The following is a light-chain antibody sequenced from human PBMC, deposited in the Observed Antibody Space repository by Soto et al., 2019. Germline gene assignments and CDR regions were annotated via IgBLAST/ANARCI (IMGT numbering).Light chain of an antibody. CDR1: SSDVDGYNY. Sequence: QSVLTQPASVSGSPGQSITISCTGTSSDVDGYNYVSWYQQQPGKAPKLMIYDVSNRPSGVSNRFSGSKSGNTASLTISGLQAEDEADYYCSSYTSSSTLYVVFGGGTKLTVL. J-gene: IGLJ2*01. CDR2: DVS. V-gene: IGLV2-14*01. CDR3: SSYTSSSTLYVV.